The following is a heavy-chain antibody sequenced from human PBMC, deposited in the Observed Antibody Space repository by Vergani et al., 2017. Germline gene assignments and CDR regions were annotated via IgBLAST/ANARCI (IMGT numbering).Heavy chain of an antibody. V-gene: IGHV3-33*06. CDR3: AKDLGGCNSISCSYYMDV. J-gene: IGHJ6*03. CDR2: TWYEGNNN. Sequence: QVQLVESGGGVVQPGRSLRLSCTPSSFKLGDYGMHWVRKAPGRGLEWVSMTWYEGNNNYYADSVKGRFIIFRDNSQNTVNLQMNSLRVDDTAVYYCAKDLGGCNSISCSYYMDVWGKGTTVTV. D-gene: IGHD2/OR15-2a*01. CDR1: SFKLGDYG.